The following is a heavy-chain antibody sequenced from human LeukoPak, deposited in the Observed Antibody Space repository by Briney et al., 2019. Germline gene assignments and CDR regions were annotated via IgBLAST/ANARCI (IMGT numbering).Heavy chain of an antibody. CDR2: ISAYNGNT. CDR1: GYTFTSYG. V-gene: IGHV1-18*01. Sequence: ASVKVSCKASGYTFTSYGISWVRQAPGQGLEWMGWISAYNGNTNYAQRLQGRVTMTTDTSTSTAYMELRSLRSDDTTVYYCAREFSSGYCEPWGQGTLVTVSS. J-gene: IGHJ5*02. D-gene: IGHD3-22*01. CDR3: AREFSSGYCEP.